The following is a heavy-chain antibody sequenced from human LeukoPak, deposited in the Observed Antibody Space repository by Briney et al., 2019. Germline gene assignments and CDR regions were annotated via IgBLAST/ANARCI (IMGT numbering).Heavy chain of an antibody. CDR3: ASILWLYCYGRGGAFDI. D-gene: IGHD3-10*02. Sequence: AGGSLRLSCAASGFTFSSYAMHWDRQAPGKGLEWVANIKQDGSEKYYVDSVKGRFTISRDNAKNSLYLQMSSLRAEDTAVYYCASILWLYCYGRGGAFDIWGQGTMVTVSS. CDR2: IKQDGSEK. V-gene: IGHV3-7*01. J-gene: IGHJ3*02. CDR1: GFTFSSYA.